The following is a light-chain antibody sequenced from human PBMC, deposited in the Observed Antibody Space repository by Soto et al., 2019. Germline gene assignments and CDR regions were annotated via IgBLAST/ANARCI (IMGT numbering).Light chain of an antibody. V-gene: IGKV3-20*01. J-gene: IGKJ1*01. CDR3: QQYFTSRT. Sequence: EIVLTQSPGTLSLSPGERATLSCRASEFVTSTYLAWYQQKPGQAPRLLIYGGSSRATGIPDRFRGSGSGTDFPVTISRLEPEDFAVYYCQQYFTSRTFGQGTKVEIK. CDR2: GGS. CDR1: EFVTSTY.